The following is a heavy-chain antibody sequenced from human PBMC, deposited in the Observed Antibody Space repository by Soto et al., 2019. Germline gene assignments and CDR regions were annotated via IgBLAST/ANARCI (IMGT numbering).Heavy chain of an antibody. CDR1: GCTFSSHA. J-gene: IGHJ4*02. Sequence: SVKVSCKASGCTFSSHAISWARQAPGQGLEWMGGIIPMFATPNYAEKFQVRLSITADESTTTVYIQLSSLRSQDTAVYYCARQFDYDSSGHYYAYWGQGTLVTVSS. CDR3: ARQFDYDSSGHYYAY. D-gene: IGHD3-22*01. CDR2: IIPMFATP. V-gene: IGHV1-69*13.